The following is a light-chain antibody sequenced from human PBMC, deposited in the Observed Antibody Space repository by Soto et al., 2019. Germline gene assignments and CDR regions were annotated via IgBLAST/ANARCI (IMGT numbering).Light chain of an antibody. CDR2: KVS. J-gene: IGKJ5*01. CDR3: MQGTHWPIT. CDR1: QSLVHSDGIAY. V-gene: IGKV2-30*02. Sequence: DVVMTQSPLSLPVTLGQPASISCRSNQSLVHSDGIAYFSWFQQRPGRSPRRLIYKVSNRDSGVPARFSGSGSGTEFALKISRVEADDVGVYYCMQGTHWPITLGQGTLLEIK.